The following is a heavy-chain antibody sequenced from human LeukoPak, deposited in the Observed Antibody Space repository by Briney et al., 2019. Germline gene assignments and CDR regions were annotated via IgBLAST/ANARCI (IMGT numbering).Heavy chain of an antibody. V-gene: IGHV1-69*13. CDR2: IIPIFGTA. Sequence: SVKVSCKASGGTFSSYAISWVRQAPGQGLEWMGGIIPIFGTANYAQKFQGRVTITADESTSTAYMELSSLRSEDTAVYYCARGPYGAVAGTFGDLDYWGQGTLVTVSS. CDR3: ARGPYGAVAGTFGDLDY. D-gene: IGHD6-19*01. J-gene: IGHJ4*02. CDR1: GGTFSSYA.